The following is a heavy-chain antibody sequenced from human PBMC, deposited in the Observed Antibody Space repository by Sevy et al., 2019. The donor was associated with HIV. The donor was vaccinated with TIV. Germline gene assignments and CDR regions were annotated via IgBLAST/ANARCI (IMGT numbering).Heavy chain of an antibody. V-gene: IGHV1-2*02. CDR2: INPSSGGT. Sequence: ASVKVSCETSGYTFTYYYIHWVRQAPGQGLEWMGWINPSSGGTQYAQKFQGRVSVTSDTSRRTSYMELRRLRSDDTALYYCARQVANWFDSWGQGTPVTVSS. J-gene: IGHJ5*01. CDR3: ARQVANWFDS. D-gene: IGHD2-15*01. CDR1: GYTFTYYY.